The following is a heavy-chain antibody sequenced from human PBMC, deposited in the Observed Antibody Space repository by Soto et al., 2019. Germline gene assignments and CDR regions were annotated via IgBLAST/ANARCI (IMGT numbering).Heavy chain of an antibody. CDR1: GFTFSSYG. D-gene: IGHD3-22*01. V-gene: IGHV3-30*18. Sequence: QVQLVESGGGVVQPGRSLRLSCAASGFTFSSYGMHWVRQAPGKGLEWVAVISYDGSNKYYADSVKGRFTISRDNSKNTLYQQMNSLRAEDTAVYYCAKTSTPYDSSGPDYFDYWGQGTLVTVSS. CDR2: ISYDGSNK. CDR3: AKTSTPYDSSGPDYFDY. J-gene: IGHJ4*02.